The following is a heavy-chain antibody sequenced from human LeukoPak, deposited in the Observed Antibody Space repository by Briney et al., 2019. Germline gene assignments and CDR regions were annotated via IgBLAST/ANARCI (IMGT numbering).Heavy chain of an antibody. J-gene: IGHJ4*02. Sequence: GGSLRLSCAASGFTFSSYAMSWVRQAPGKGLEWVSAISGSGGSTSYADSVKGRFTISRDNSKNTLYLQMNSLRAEDTAVYYCAKAPYYYDSSGYFWGQGTLVTVSS. CDR2: ISGSGGST. V-gene: IGHV3-23*01. D-gene: IGHD3-22*01. CDR3: AKAPYYYDSSGYF. CDR1: GFTFSSYA.